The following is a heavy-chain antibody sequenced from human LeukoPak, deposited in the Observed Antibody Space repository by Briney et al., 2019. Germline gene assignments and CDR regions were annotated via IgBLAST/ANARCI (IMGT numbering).Heavy chain of an antibody. CDR1: GYTFTAYY. CDR3: ARDQGSDDSSDYWPLDY. J-gene: IGHJ4*02. CDR2: INPNNRVT. D-gene: IGHD3-22*01. Sequence: ASVKVSCKASGYTFTAYYIHWVRQAPGQGLEWMGWINPNNRVTNYAQKFQGRVTMTRDTSISTAYMELSRLRSDDTAVYYCARDQGSDDSSDYWPLDYWGQGTLVTVPS. V-gene: IGHV1-2*02.